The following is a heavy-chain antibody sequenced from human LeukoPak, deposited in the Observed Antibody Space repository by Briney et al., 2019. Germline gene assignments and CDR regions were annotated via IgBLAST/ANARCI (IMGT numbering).Heavy chain of an antibody. Sequence: PSETLSLTCAVSGCSISSGYYWGWIRPPPGKGLEWMGYIYYSGTNNYNPSLKSRVTTSVATSKTQFSLKLSSVTAADRAVYYCARNRGCRMTTCRENYMEVWGNGATVTVSS. J-gene: IGHJ6*03. CDR2: IYYSGTN. CDR3: ARNRGCRMTTCRENYMEV. V-gene: IGHV4-61*01. D-gene: IGHD3-10*01. CDR1: GCSISSGYY.